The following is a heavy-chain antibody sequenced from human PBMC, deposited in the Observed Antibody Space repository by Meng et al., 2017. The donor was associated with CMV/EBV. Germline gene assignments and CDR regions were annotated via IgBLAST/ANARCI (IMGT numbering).Heavy chain of an antibody. J-gene: IGHJ2*01. V-gene: IGHV1-69*12. CDR2: IIPIFGTA. D-gene: IGHD4-17*01. CDR1: GGTFRSYA. CDR3: AREVDDYGDGWYFDL. Sequence: QVQLVQSGAEVKKPGSSVKVSCKASGGTFRSYAISWVRQAPGQGLEWMGGIIPIFGTANYAQKFQGRVTITADESTSTAYMELSSLRSEDTAVYYCAREVDDYGDGWYFDLWGRGTLVTVSS.